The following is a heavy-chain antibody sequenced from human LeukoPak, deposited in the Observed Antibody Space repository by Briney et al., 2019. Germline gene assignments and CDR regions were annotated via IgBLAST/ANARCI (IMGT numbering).Heavy chain of an antibody. Sequence: GESLKISCKGSGYSFTSYWIGWVRQMPGKGLEWMGIIYPGDSDTRYSPSFQGQVTISADKSISTAYLQWSSLKASGTAMYYCARQTSSSGWLSPDAFDIWGQGTMVTVSS. CDR1: GYSFTSYW. CDR3: ARQTSSSGWLSPDAFDI. D-gene: IGHD6-19*01. V-gene: IGHV5-51*01. J-gene: IGHJ3*02. CDR2: IYPGDSDT.